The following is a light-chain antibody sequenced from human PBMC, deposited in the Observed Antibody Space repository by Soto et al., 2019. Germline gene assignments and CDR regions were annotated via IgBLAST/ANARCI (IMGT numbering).Light chain of an antibody. CDR1: QSVSSSY. CDR3: QQSPRYT. CDR2: GAS. V-gene: IGKV3-20*01. J-gene: IGKJ2*01. Sequence: EIVLTQSPGTLSLSPGERATLSCRASQSVSSSYLAWYQQKPGQAPRLLIYGASTRATGIPDRFSGSGSGTDFTLTISRLEPEDFAVYYCQQSPRYTFGQGTKLEIK.